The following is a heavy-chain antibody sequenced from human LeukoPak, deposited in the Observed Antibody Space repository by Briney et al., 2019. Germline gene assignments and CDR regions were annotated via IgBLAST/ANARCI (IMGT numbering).Heavy chain of an antibody. CDR2: IYYSGST. CDR3: ARIEIYGYYFDY. V-gene: IGHV4-30-4*01. D-gene: IGHD3-10*01. J-gene: IGHJ4*02. Sequence: SQTLSLTCTVSGGSISSGDYYWSWIRQPPGKGLEWIGYIYYSGSTYYNPSLKSRVTISVDTSKNQFSLKLSSVTAADTAVYYCARIEIYGYYFDYWGQGTLVTVSS. CDR1: GGSISSGDYY.